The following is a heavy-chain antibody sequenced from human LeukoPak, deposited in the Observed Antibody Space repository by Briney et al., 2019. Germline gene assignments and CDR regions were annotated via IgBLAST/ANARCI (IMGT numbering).Heavy chain of an antibody. D-gene: IGHD4-17*01. V-gene: IGHV4-39*01. CDR2: IYYSGST. Sequence: NPSETLSLTCTVSGGSISSSSYYWGWIRQPPGKGLEWIGSIYYSGSTYYNPSLKSRVTISVDTSKNQFSLKLSSVTAADTAVYYCARSWVTMTWFDPWGQGTLVTVSS. J-gene: IGHJ5*02. CDR1: GGSISSSSYY. CDR3: ARSWVTMTWFDP.